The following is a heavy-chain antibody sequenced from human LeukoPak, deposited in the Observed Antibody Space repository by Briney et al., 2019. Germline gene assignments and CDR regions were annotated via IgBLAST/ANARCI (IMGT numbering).Heavy chain of an antibody. CDR2: INHSGST. CDR1: GGSFSGYY. J-gene: IGHJ5*02. CDR3: ARRSRDGYNYYWFDP. Sequence: SETLSLTCAVYGGSFSGYYWSWIRQPPGKGLEWIGEINHSGSTNYNPSLKSRVTISVHTSKNQFSLKLSSVTAADTAVYYCARRSRDGYNYYWFDPWGQGTLVTVSS. D-gene: IGHD5-24*01. V-gene: IGHV4-34*01.